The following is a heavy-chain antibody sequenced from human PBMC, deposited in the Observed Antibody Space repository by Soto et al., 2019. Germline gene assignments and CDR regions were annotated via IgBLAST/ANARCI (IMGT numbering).Heavy chain of an antibody. CDR1: GGSISSGDYY. CDR3: ARGQLGYCNSTSCYVFWFDP. Sequence: SETLSLTCTVSGGSISSGDYYWSWIRQPPGKGLEWIGYIYYSGSTYYNPSLKSRVTISVDTSKNQFSLKLSSVTAADTAVYYCARGQLGYCNSTSCYVFWFDPWSQGTLVTVSS. D-gene: IGHD2-2*01. CDR2: IYYSGST. J-gene: IGHJ5*02. V-gene: IGHV4-30-4*01.